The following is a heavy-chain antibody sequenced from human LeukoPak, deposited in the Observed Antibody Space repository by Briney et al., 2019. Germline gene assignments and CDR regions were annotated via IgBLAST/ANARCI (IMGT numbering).Heavy chain of an antibody. D-gene: IGHD3-3*01. CDR2: IYTSGST. CDR1: GGSISSSNW. Sequence: SETLSLTCAVSGGSISSSNWWSWVRQPPGKGLEWIGRIYTSGSTNYNPSLKSRVTISVDTSKNQFSLKLSSVTAADTAVYYCARERDPIRFLEWSQSQEIDYWGQGTLVTVSS. J-gene: IGHJ4*02. CDR3: ARERDPIRFLEWSQSQEIDY. V-gene: IGHV4-4*02.